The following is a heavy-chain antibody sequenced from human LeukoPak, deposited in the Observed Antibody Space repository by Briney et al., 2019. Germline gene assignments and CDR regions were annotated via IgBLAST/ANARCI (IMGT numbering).Heavy chain of an antibody. CDR2: VHPNNGAT. CDR1: GYTFTGSGWY. V-gene: IGHV1-2*02. CDR3: ERDGPAQMVDFDY. D-gene: IGHD3-10*01. Sequence: ASVKVSCKASGYTFTGSGWYLYWLRQAPGQGLECVGWVHPNNGATLYAQKFQGRVAMTTDTSVSTAYMELSRLRPDVTAMYYSERDGPAQMVDFDYWGQGTLVTVSS. J-gene: IGHJ4*02.